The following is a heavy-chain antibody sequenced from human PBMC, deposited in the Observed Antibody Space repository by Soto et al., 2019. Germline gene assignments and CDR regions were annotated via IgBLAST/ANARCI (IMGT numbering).Heavy chain of an antibody. J-gene: IGHJ6*02. CDR3: AKKPPSSIQGWAFGMDV. Sequence: GGGLIQPGGSLRLSCLASGFSVTTNYIIWVRQPPGKGLEWVSTTFTGGSTHYADSVKGRFSISRDNSKNTVYLQMNNLRVEDTAVYYCAKKPPSSIQGWAFGMDVWGQGTTVSVSS. CDR2: TFTGGST. CDR1: GFSVTTNY. D-gene: IGHD1-26*01. V-gene: IGHV3-53*01.